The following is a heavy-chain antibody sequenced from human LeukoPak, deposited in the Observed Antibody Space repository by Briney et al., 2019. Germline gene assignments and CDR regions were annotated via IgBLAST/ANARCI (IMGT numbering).Heavy chain of an antibody. CDR3: ARGVPSLTLDY. J-gene: IGHJ4*02. CDR1: GFTLSSHR. V-gene: IGHV3-64*01. Sequence: PGGSLRLSCAASGFTLSSHRMDWVRQAPGKGLEYVSAISSNGGSTYYANSVKGRFTISRDNSKNTLYLQMGSLRAEDMAVYYCARGVPSLTLDYWGQGTLVTVSS. CDR2: ISSNGGST.